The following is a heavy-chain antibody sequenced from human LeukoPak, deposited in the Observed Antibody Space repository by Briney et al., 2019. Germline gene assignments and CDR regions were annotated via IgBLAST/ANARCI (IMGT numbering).Heavy chain of an antibody. V-gene: IGHV1-2*02. Sequence: ASVKVYCKASGYTITGYYMHWVRQAPDQGLEWMGWINPKSGGTNYAQQFQGRVTMTRDTSISTAYMELSRLRSDDTAVYYCATARDILTTISVGGFDYWGQGTLVTVSS. D-gene: IGHD5-12*01. CDR1: GYTITGYY. CDR3: ATARDILTTISVGGFDY. CDR2: INPKSGGT. J-gene: IGHJ4*02.